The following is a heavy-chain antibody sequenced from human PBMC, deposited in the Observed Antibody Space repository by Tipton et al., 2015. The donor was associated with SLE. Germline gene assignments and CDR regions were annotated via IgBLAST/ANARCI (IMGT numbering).Heavy chain of an antibody. CDR3: ARLGDWHFYSYIVV. CDR2: INPSGGRT. D-gene: IGHD2-21*01. J-gene: IGHJ6*03. CDR1: GYTFTSYY. Sequence: QLVQSGAEVKKPGASVKASCKASGYTFTSYYIHWVRRAPGQGLEWMGIINPSGGRTSYAQKFQGRVTMTTDSSTSKAYMELRSVRTYDTAVYYCARLGDWHFYSYIVVWRKGSPITVYS. V-gene: IGHV1-46*01.